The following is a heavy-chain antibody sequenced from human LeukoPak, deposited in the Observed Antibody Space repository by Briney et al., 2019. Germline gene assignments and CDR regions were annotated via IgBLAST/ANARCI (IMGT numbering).Heavy chain of an antibody. CDR1: GFTFSSYG. CDR2: IRYDGSNK. Sequence: PGGPLRLSCAASGFTFSSYGMHWVRQAPGKGLEWVAFIRYDGSNKYYADSVKGRFTISRDNSKNTLYLQMNSLRAEDTAVYYCAKDLSSPGYFDYWGQGTLVTVSS. CDR3: AKDLSSPGYFDY. J-gene: IGHJ4*02. D-gene: IGHD6-6*01. V-gene: IGHV3-30*02.